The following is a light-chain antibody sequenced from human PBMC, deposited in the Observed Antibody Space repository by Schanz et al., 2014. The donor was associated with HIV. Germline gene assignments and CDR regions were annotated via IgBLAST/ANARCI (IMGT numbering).Light chain of an antibody. CDR3: CSYAGSSTVV. CDR2: EVT. J-gene: IGLJ2*01. V-gene: IGLV2-23*02. Sequence: QSALTQPASVSGSPGQSITISCAGTSSDVGAYKSVSWYQHHPGKAPKLMIYEVTKRPSGIPHRFSGSKSGNTASLTISGLQAEDEADYYCCSYAGSSTVVFGRGTKLTVL. CDR1: SSDVGAYKS.